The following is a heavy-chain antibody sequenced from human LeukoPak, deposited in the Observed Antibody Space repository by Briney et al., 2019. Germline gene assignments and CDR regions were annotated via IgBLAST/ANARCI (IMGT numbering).Heavy chain of an antibody. CDR1: GYTFTGYY. CDR3: ARLFGGQLWHPVFDN. CDR2: INPNGGDT. J-gene: IGHJ4*02. Sequence: ASVKVSCKASGYTFTGYYMHWVRQAPGQGLQWMGWINPNGGDTNYAQKFQGRVTMTRDTSISTAYMELSRLRSDDTAVYYCARLFGGQLWHPVFDNWGQGTLVTVSS. D-gene: IGHD5-18*01. V-gene: IGHV1-2*02.